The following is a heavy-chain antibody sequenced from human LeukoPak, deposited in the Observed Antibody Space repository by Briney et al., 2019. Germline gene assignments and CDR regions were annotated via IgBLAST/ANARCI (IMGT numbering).Heavy chain of an antibody. D-gene: IGHD1-26*01. Sequence: GGSLRLSCAASGFTFSSYSMTWVRQAPGKGLEWVSSISSSSSYIYYADSVKGRFTISRDNAKNSLYLQMNSLRAEDTAVYYCARDPGSSGTTFDYWGQGTLVTVSS. CDR2: ISSSSSYI. J-gene: IGHJ4*02. CDR3: ARDPGSSGTTFDY. CDR1: GFTFSSYS. V-gene: IGHV3-21*01.